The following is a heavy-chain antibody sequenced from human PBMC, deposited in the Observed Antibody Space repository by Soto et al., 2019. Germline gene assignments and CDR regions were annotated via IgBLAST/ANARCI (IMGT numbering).Heavy chain of an antibody. J-gene: IGHJ5*02. CDR3: ARVGGITWFDP. CDR2: IYYCGSP. D-gene: IGHD3-16*01. Sequence: QVQLQESGPGLVKPSQTLSLTCTVSGGSISSGGYYWSWIRQHPGKGLEWIGYIYYCGSPYYNPSLKSRVSISVDTSKNQFSLKLSSVSAADTAVYYCARVGGITWFDPWGQGTLVTVTS. V-gene: IGHV4-31*03. CDR1: GGSISSGGYY.